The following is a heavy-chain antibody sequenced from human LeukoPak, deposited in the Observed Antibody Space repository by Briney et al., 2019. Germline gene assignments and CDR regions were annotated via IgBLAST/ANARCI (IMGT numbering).Heavy chain of an antibody. CDR3: AKVGFQLPDY. CDR2: IRYDGSNK. V-gene: IGHV3-30*02. D-gene: IGHD2-2*01. CDR1: GFTFSSYG. J-gene: IGHJ4*02. Sequence: GGSLRLSCAASGFTFSSYGMLWVRQAPGKGLEWVAFIRYDGSNKYYADSVKGRFTISRDNSKNTLYLQMNSLRAEDTAVYYCAKVGFQLPDYWGQGTLVTVSS.